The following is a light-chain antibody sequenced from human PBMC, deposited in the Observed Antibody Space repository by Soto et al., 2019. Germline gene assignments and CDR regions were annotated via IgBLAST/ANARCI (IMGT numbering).Light chain of an antibody. J-gene: IGKJ1*01. CDR2: DAS. CDR3: EQYDSRSPWT. V-gene: IGKV1-5*01. CDR1: ESVTIW. Sequence: DIPLTQSPSSLSASVGDRVTITCRASESVTIWLAWYQQKPGKAPRLLIYDASTLEGGVPSRFSASGSGTEFTLTISSLQPDDFATSYCEQYDSRSPWTFGQGTKIEIK.